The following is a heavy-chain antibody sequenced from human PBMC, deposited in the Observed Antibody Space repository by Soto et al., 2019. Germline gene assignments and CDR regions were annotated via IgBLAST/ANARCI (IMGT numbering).Heavy chain of an antibody. J-gene: IGHJ4*02. CDR2: IYNDGRV. CDR1: GFTVSSTY. V-gene: IGHV3-66*01. Sequence: EVQLVESGGGLAQPGGSLGLSCAASGFTVSSTYMSWVRQAPGKGLEWVSVIYNDGRVYYADSVKGRFTISRDDSKNTLLLQMSSLRVEDTAVYYCAVDSYMAYWGQGTLVTVSS. CDR3: AVDSYMAY.